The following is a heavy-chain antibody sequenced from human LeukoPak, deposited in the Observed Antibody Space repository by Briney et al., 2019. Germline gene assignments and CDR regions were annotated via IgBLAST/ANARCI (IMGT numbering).Heavy chain of an antibody. J-gene: IGHJ4*02. V-gene: IGHV4-59*01. D-gene: IGHD6-13*01. CDR2: IYYSGST. Sequence: SETLSLTCTVSGGSISRYYWSWMRQPPGKGVEGVGYIYYSGSTNYNPSLKRRVPLSVDTSKNQFSLKLSSVTAADTAVYYCARGMLVGSSWYLYFDYWGQGTLVTVSS. CDR3: ARGMLVGSSWYLYFDY. CDR1: GGSISRYY.